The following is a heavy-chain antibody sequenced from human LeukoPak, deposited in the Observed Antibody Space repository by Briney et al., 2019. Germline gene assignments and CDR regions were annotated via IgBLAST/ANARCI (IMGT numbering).Heavy chain of an antibody. V-gene: IGHV4-4*02. CDR2: THHSGST. D-gene: IGHD3-22*01. CDR3: ARLSSSGYYPDY. J-gene: IGHJ4*02. CDR1: GDSITNSDW. Sequence: PSGTLSLTCTVSGDSITNSDWWSWVRQPPGKELEWFGETHHSGSTYYNPSLKSRVTISVDTSKNQFSLKLSSVTAADTAVYYCARLSSSGYYPDYWGQGTLVTVSS.